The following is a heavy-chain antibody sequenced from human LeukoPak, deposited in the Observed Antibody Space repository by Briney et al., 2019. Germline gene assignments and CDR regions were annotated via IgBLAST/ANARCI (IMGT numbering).Heavy chain of an antibody. CDR2: INWNSDST. CDR3: ASSTYSGSHWDAFDI. V-gene: IGHV3-20*04. J-gene: IGHJ3*02. CDR1: GFTFDDHG. D-gene: IGHD1-26*01. Sequence: GGSLRLSCAASGFTFDDHGMSWVRQAPGKGLEWVSGINWNSDSTGYADSVKGRFTISRDNAKNTLYLQMNSLRAEDAAVYYCASSTYSGSHWDAFDIWGQGTMVTVSS.